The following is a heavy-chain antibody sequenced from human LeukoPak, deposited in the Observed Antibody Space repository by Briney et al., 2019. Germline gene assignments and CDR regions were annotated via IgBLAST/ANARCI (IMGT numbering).Heavy chain of an antibody. J-gene: IGHJ6*02. V-gene: IGHV4-34*01. Sequence: SETLSLTCAVYGGSFSGYYWSWIRQPPGKGLEWIGEINHSGSTNYNPSLKSRVTISVDTSNNQFSLKVSTVTAADTAVYYCAREAARPRYYGMDVWGQGTTVT. D-gene: IGHD6-6*01. CDR3: AREAARPRYYGMDV. CDR1: GGSFSGYY. CDR2: INHSGST.